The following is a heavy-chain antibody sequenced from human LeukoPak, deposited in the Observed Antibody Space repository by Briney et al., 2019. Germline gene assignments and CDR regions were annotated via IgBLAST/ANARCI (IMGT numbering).Heavy chain of an antibody. V-gene: IGHV4-39*01. CDR1: ARSITSSSYG. CDR3: ATGALMTNFDY. CDR2: IYYSGST. D-gene: IGHD3-16*01. J-gene: IGHJ4*02. Sequence: SETLSLTCTLSARSITSSSYGWGWIRQPRGEGLEWIGTIYYSGSTYYNPSLTSRFTISVDTSKNQFSLKLSSVTAADTAVYHCATGALMTNFDYWGQGTLVTVSS.